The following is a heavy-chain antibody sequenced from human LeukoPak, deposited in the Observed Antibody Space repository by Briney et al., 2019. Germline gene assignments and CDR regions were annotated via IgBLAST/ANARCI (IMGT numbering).Heavy chain of an antibody. J-gene: IGHJ4*02. D-gene: IGHD6-6*01. CDR1: GFTVSSNY. CDR3: ARDLSSEAIAARSRLDY. Sequence: GGSLRLSCAASGFTVSSNYMSWVRQAPGRGLEWVSVIYSGGSTYYADSVKGRFTISRDNSKNTLYLQMNSLRAEDTAVYYCARDLSSEAIAARSRLDYWGQGTLVTVSS. CDR2: IYSGGST. V-gene: IGHV3-66*01.